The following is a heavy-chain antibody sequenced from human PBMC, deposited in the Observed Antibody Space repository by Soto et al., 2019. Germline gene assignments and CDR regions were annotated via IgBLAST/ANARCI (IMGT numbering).Heavy chain of an antibody. D-gene: IGHD2-21*01. CDR2: IFHTGSA. V-gene: IGHV4-4*02. Sequence: QVQLQESGPGLMKPSGTLSLTCAVSGGSITSNWWSWVRQPPGKGLEWIAEIFHTGSANYNPSLMSRLTISMDKSKNHLSLNLTSVPAADTAVYYCARHIAVSGTRGFDHWGQGTLVTVSS. J-gene: IGHJ4*02. CDR3: ARHIAVSGTRGFDH. CDR1: GGSITSNW.